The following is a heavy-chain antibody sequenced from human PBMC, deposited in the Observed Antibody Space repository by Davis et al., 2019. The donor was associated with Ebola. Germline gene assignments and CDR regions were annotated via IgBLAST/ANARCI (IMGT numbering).Heavy chain of an antibody. D-gene: IGHD6-13*01. V-gene: IGHV3-21*01. CDR2: ISSSSSYI. CDR3: ARERRVAAAADEGFDY. CDR1: GFTFSSYS. J-gene: IGHJ4*02. Sequence: GESLKISCAASGFTFSSYSMNWVRQAPGKGLEWVSSISSSSSYIYYADSVKGRFTISRDNAKNSLYLQMNSLRAEDTAVYYCARERRVAAAADEGFDYWGQGTLVTVSS.